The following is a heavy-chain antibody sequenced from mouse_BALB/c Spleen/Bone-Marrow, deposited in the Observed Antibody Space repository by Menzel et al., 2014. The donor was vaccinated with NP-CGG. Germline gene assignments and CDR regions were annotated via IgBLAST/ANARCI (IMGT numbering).Heavy chain of an antibody. J-gene: IGHJ2*01. Sequence: EVHLVESGGGLVKPGGSLKLSCAASGFTFSAYSMSWVRRTPEKRLEWVATISSGGHDTFYPDSVKGRFTISRDNAKNTLYLQMSSLKSEDTAMYYCSKDGGYDYSYYFDYWGQGSTLTVSS. CDR2: ISSGGHDT. CDR1: GFTFSAYS. D-gene: IGHD2-4*01. V-gene: IGHV5-6-4*01. CDR3: SKDGGYDYSYYFDY.